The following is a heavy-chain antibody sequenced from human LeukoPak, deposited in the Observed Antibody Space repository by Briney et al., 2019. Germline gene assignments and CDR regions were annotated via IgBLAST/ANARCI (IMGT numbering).Heavy chain of an antibody. J-gene: IGHJ4*02. Sequence: GGSLRLSCAASGFTFSSYEMNWVRQAPGKGLEWVSYISSSGSTIYYADSVKGRFTIARDNAKNSLYLQMNSLRAEDTAVYYCXRGGSGGSPXPXFDXXGQGTLXXX. CDR2: ISSSGSTI. CDR3: XRGGSGGSPXPXFDX. CDR1: GFTFSSYE. D-gene: IGHD2-15*01. V-gene: IGHV3-48*03.